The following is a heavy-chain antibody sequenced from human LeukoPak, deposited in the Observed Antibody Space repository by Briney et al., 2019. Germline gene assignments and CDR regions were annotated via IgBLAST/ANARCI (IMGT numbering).Heavy chain of an antibody. CDR1: GFTFSSYA. CDR3: AKDPGSSWYRDFQH. D-gene: IGHD6-13*01. J-gene: IGHJ1*01. V-gene: IGHV3-23*01. Sequence: GGSLRLSRAASGFTFSSYAMSWVRQAPGKGLEWVSAISVSGGNTYYADSVKGRFTISRDNSKNTLYLQMNSLRAEDTAVYYCAKDPGSSWYRDFQHWGQGTLVTVSS. CDR2: ISVSGGNT.